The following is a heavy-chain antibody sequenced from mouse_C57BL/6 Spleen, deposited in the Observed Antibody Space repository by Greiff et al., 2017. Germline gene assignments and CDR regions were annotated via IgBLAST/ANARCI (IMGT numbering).Heavy chain of an antibody. Sequence: EVQLQQSGPELVKPGASVKISCKASGYTFTDYYMNWVKQSHGKSLEWIGDINPNNGGTSYNQKFKGKATLTVDKSSSTAYMELRSLTSEDSAVYYCARNSYGSSPPMDYWGQGTSVTVSS. D-gene: IGHD1-1*01. J-gene: IGHJ4*01. CDR1: GYTFTDYY. CDR3: ARNSYGSSPPMDY. V-gene: IGHV1-26*01. CDR2: INPNNGGT.